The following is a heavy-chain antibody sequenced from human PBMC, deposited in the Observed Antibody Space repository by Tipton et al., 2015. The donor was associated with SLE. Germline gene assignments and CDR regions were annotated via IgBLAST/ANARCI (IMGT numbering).Heavy chain of an antibody. CDR1: GYSFTSYW. CDR3: ARSPYYYDSSANWFDP. V-gene: IGHV5-51*03. D-gene: IGHD3-22*01. Sequence: VQLVQSGAEVKKPGESLKISCKGSGYSFTSYWIGWVRQMPGKGLEWMGIIYPGDSDTRYSPSFQGQVTISADKSISTAYLQWSSLKASDTAMYYCARSPYYYDSSANWFDPWGQGTLVTVSS. CDR2: IYPGDSDT. J-gene: IGHJ5*02.